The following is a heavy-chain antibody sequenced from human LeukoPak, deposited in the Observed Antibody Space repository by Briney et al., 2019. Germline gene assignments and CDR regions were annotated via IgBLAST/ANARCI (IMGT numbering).Heavy chain of an antibody. V-gene: IGHV3-21*01. Sequence: GSLRLSSAPPGVTFTSYSMNCVPHAPGKRREWGSSVSSGGRSIKLAESVKDRFTNFRDNTNNSLYLQLNSLRAEDTAVYFCAGDYFYCGGDCFVDYWGQGPLVTVSS. CDR1: GVTFTSYS. D-gene: IGHD2-21*02. J-gene: IGHJ4*02. CDR2: VSSGGRSI. CDR3: AGDYFYCGGDCFVDY.